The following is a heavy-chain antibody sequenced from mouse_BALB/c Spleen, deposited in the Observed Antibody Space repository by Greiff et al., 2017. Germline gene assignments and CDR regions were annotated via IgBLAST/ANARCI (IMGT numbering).Heavy chain of an antibody. D-gene: IGHD2-3*01. CDR2: IWSGGST. CDR1: GFSLTSYG. CDR3: ARKGDGYYNAMDY. Sequence: VKLVESGPGLVQPSQSLSITCTVSGFSLTSYGVHWVRQSPGKGLEWLGVIWSGGSTDYNAAFISRLSISKDNSKSQVFFKMNSLQANDTAIYYCARKGDGYYNAMDYWGQGTSVTVSS. J-gene: IGHJ4*01. V-gene: IGHV2-2*02.